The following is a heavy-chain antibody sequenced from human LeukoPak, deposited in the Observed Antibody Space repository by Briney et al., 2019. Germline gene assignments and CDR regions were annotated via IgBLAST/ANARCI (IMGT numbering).Heavy chain of an antibody. CDR3: ARVTAAGCDY. V-gene: IGHV3-48*03. CDR2: ISSSCRTI. J-gene: IGHJ4*02. Sequence: GGALRLSFASSGFTFSSYEMNWVRQAAGKGLEWVSYISSSCRTIYYADSLKGRFTISSDNAKNSMYLQVNSMRAEDTAVYYCARVTAAGCDYWGQGTLVTVSS. D-gene: IGHD6-13*01. CDR1: GFTFSSYE.